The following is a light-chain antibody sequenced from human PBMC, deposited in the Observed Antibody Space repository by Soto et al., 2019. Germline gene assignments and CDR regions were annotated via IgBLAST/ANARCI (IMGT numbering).Light chain of an antibody. V-gene: IGKV3-15*01. CDR2: GAS. CDR1: QSVSSH. Sequence: EIVMTQSPATLSVSPGERATLSCRASQSVSSHLAWCQQKPVQAPRLLIYGASTRATGVTARFSASGSATEFTLNISSRECEDCVVYYCLQYNNRPTTFGGGTKVEIK. CDR3: LQYNNRPTT. J-gene: IGKJ4*01.